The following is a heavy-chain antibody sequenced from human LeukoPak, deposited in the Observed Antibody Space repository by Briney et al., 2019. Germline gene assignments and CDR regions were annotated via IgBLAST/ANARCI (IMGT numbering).Heavy chain of an antibody. J-gene: IGHJ4*02. Sequence: GESLRLSCEASGFTFTKFWMSWVRQAPGKGLEWVANIQEDGKKENYVDSVRGRFTISRDNAKNSLYLQMNSLKASDTAMYYCARHAYHDDNSGYYFAYWGQGTLVTVSS. D-gene: IGHD3-22*01. CDR3: ARHAYHDDNSGYYFAY. CDR1: GFTFTKFW. CDR2: IQEDGKKE. V-gene: IGHV3-7*03.